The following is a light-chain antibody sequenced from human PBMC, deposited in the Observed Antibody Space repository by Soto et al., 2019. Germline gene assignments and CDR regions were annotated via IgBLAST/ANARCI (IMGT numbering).Light chain of an antibody. CDR1: QSISNW. V-gene: IGKV1-5*01. Sequence: DIQMTQSPTTLSASVGDRVTLTCRASQSISNWLAWYQQKPGTAPKLLIYDASSLESGVPSRFSGSGSGTEFTLTISSLQPDDFAAYYCQQYSTYSPTFGQGTKVDIK. CDR3: QQYSTYSPT. J-gene: IGKJ1*01. CDR2: DAS.